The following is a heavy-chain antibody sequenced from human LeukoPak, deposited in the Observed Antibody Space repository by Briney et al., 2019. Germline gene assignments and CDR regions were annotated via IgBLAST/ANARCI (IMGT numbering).Heavy chain of an antibody. Sequence: SETLSLTCTVSGGSISSSSYYWGWIRQPPGKGLEWIGSIYYSGSTYYNPSLKSRVTISVDTSKNQFSLKLSSVTAADTAVYYCARYEAVAGVFDYWGQGTLVTVSS. V-gene: IGHV4-39*07. CDR2: IYYSGST. CDR3: ARYEAVAGVFDY. CDR1: GGSISSSSYY. D-gene: IGHD6-19*01. J-gene: IGHJ4*02.